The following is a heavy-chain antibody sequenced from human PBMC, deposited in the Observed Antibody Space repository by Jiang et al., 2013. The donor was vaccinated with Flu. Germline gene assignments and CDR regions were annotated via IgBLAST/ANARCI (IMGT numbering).Heavy chain of an antibody. CDR1: GYSFTSYW. CDR2: IYPGDSDT. V-gene: IGHV5-51*01. J-gene: IGHJ3*02. Sequence: SLKISCKGSGYSFTSYWISWVRQMPGKGLEWMGIIYPGDSDTRYSPSFQGQVTISADKSISTAYLQWSSLKASDTAMYYCARILQQLGGAFDIWGQGTMVTVSS. D-gene: IGHD6-13*01. CDR3: ARILQQLGGAFDI.